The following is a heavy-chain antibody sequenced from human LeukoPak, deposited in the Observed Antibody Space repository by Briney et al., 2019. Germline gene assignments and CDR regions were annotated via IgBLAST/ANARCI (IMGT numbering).Heavy chain of an antibody. CDR2: INTNSGAT. D-gene: IGHD2-2*01. CDR1: GYTFTDNW. Sequence: ASVKVSCKASGYTFTDNWMHWVRQAPGQGLEWIGLINTNSGATSNAQSFQGRVTMTRDTSISTAYMELGRLRLDDTAVYYCARGDGSSWHGYWGQGTLVIVSS. CDR3: ARGDGSSWHGY. J-gene: IGHJ4*02. V-gene: IGHV1-2*02.